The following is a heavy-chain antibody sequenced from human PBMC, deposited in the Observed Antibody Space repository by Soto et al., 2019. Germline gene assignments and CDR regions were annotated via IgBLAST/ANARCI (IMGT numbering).Heavy chain of an antibody. D-gene: IGHD6-6*01. CDR2: IIPIFGTA. CDR1: GGTFSSYA. Sequence: ASVKVSCKASGGTFSSYAISWVRQAPGQGLEWMGGIIPIFGTANYAQKFQGRVTITADESTSTAYMELSSLRSEDTAVYYCARETYSSSQRNSYYFDYWGQGTLVTVSS. J-gene: IGHJ4*02. CDR3: ARETYSSSQRNSYYFDY. V-gene: IGHV1-69*13.